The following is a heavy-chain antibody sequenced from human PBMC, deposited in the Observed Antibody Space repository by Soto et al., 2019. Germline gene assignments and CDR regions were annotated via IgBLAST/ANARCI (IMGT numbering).Heavy chain of an antibody. CDR1: GGTFSTFP. J-gene: IGHJ2*01. D-gene: IGHD1-1*01. CDR3: TRESYISTWNGMPYFAL. V-gene: IGHV1-69*06. CDR2: IIPIFGTS. Sequence: QVQFVQSEAEVRKPGSSVRVSCKPSGGTFSTFPIAWLRQAPGQGLEWMGEIIPIFGTSTSALNFQDRVTSRPDTPTDTAYMELASLTSGPTAVYLCTRESYISTWNGMPYFALWGRGTLVSVSS.